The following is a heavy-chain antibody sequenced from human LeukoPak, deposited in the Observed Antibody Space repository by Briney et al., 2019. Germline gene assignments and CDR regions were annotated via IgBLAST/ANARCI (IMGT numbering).Heavy chain of an antibody. CDR1: GFNFEAYS. V-gene: IGHV3-21*01. Sequence: GGSLRLSCSASGFNFEAYSMNWVRQAPGKGLEWVSSISRTSTNKYYTDSVRGRFTISRDNARNSLFLQMNSLRAEDTAVYYCARDFFYGDYPVSGTFDYWGQGTLVTVSS. CDR2: ISRTSTNK. D-gene: IGHD4-17*01. CDR3: ARDFFYGDYPVSGTFDY. J-gene: IGHJ4*02.